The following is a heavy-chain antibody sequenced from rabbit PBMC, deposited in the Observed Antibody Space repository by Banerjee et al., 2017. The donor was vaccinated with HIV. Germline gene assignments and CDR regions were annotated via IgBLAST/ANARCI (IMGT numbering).Heavy chain of an antibody. D-gene: IGHD4-1*01. CDR2: IYVGGSGST. J-gene: IGHJ4*01. CDR3: ARVGGSSGWGLDL. CDR1: GFSFSGSYY. V-gene: IGHV1S40*01. Sequence: QSLEESGGDLVKPGVSLTLTCTASGFSFSGSYYMCWVRQAPGKGLEWIACIYVGGSGSTYYASLAKGRFTISKTSSTTVTLQMTSLTAADTATYFCARVGGSSGWGLDLWGPGTLVTVS.